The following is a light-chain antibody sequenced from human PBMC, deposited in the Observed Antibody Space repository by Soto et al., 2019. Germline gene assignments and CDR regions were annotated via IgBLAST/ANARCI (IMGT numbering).Light chain of an antibody. Sequence: ESVLTPYPATLSLSLGERATLSCRASQSVKTFLVWYQQKPGQAPRLLIYDASNRATGIPARFSGSESGTDFTLTISSLEPEDFAVYYCQQLSNWPPITYGQGTRLEIK. J-gene: IGKJ5*01. V-gene: IGKV3-11*01. CDR2: DAS. CDR3: QQLSNWPPIT. CDR1: QSVKTF.